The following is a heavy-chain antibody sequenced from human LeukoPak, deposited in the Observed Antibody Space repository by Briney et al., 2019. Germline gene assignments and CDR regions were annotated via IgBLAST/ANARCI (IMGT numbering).Heavy chain of an antibody. V-gene: IGHV4-59*12. CDR1: GGSISSYY. CDR3: ARGVPTVVTGWYFDL. CDR2: IYYSGST. D-gene: IGHD4-23*01. Sequence: PSETLSLTCTVSGGSISSYYWSWIRQPPGKGLEWIGYIYYSGSTNYNPSLKSRVTISVDTSKNQFSLKLSSVTAADTAVYYCARGVPTVVTGWYFDLWGRGTLVTVSS. J-gene: IGHJ2*01.